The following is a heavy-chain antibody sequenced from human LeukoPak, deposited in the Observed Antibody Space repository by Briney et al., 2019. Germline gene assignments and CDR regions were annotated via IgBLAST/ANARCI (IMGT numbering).Heavy chain of an antibody. CDR1: GFTFSTYA. V-gene: IGHV3-23*01. Sequence: GGSLRLSCAASGFTFSTYAMNWVRQAPGKGLEWVSTINHNGGNTYYADSVKGRFTISRDNSKNTLYLQMNSLRAEDTAVYYCAKDRCSNGVGCYYYYMDVWGKGTTVTISS. J-gene: IGHJ6*03. CDR2: INHNGGNT. D-gene: IGHD2-8*01. CDR3: AKDRCSNGVGCYYYYMDV.